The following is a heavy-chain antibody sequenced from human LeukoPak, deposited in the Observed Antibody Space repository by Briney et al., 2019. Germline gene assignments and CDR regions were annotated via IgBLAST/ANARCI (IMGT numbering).Heavy chain of an antibody. CDR1: GGSISSYY. CDR3: ARTPWGPYYYDSSGYPLGAFDI. V-gene: IGHV4-4*07. J-gene: IGHJ3*02. D-gene: IGHD3-22*01. Sequence: SETLSLTCTVSGGSISSYYWSWIRRPAGKGLEWIGLIYTSGSTNYNPSLKSRVTISVDTSKNQFSLKLSSVTAADTAVYYCARTPWGPYYYDSSGYPLGAFDIWGQGTMVTVSS. CDR2: IYTSGST.